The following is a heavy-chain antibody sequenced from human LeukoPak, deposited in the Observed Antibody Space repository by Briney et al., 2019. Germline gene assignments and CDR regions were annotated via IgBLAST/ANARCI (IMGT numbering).Heavy chain of an antibody. CDR2: INHSGST. D-gene: IGHD6-13*01. V-gene: IGHV4-34*01. CDR1: GGSFSGYY. CDR3: ARDWYAFDI. Sequence: SETLSLTCAVYGGSFSGYYWSWIRQPPGKGLEWIGEINHSGSTNYNPSLKSRVTISVDTSKNQFSLKLSSVTAADTAVYYCARDWYAFDIWGQGTMVTVSP. J-gene: IGHJ3*02.